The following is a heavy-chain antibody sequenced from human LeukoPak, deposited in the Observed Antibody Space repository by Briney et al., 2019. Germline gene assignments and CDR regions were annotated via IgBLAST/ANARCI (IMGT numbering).Heavy chain of an antibody. J-gene: IGHJ4*02. Sequence: PSQTLSLTCAVYGGSFSGYYWSWIRQPPGKGLEWIGEINHSGSTNYNPSLKSRVTISVDTSKNQFSLKLSSVTAADTAVYYCARGPRYFDWLDYWGQGTLVTVSS. CDR1: GGSFSGYY. D-gene: IGHD3-9*01. CDR2: INHSGST. CDR3: ARGPRYFDWLDY. V-gene: IGHV4-34*01.